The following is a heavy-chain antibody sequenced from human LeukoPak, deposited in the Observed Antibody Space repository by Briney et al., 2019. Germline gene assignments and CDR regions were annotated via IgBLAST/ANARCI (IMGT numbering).Heavy chain of an antibody. CDR1: GFTFSSYG. J-gene: IGHJ3*02. CDR2: ISYDGSNK. CDR3: AKDGAVAPPDDAFDI. D-gene: IGHD6-19*01. Sequence: GGSLRLSCAASGFTFSSYGMHWVRQAPGKGLEWVAVISYDGSNKYYANSVKGRFTISRDNSKNTLYLQMNSLRAEDTAVYYCAKDGAVAPPDDAFDIWGQGTMVTVSS. V-gene: IGHV3-30*18.